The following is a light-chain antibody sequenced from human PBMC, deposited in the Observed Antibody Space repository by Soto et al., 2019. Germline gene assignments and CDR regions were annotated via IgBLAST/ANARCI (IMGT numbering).Light chain of an antibody. V-gene: IGKV3-20*01. CDR1: QSVRSSF. J-gene: IGKJ2*01. CDR2: AAS. Sequence: EIVLTQSPGTLSLSPGERATLSCRASQSVRSSFLAWYQQKPGQAPRLLIYAASSRATGIPDRFSGSGSGTDFTITISRLAPEDFAEYYCQQYDSSARTFGQGSQLEIK. CDR3: QQYDSSART.